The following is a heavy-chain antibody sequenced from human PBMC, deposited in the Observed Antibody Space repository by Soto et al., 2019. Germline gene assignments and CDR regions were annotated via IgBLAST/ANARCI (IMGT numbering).Heavy chain of an antibody. D-gene: IGHD2-2*01. CDR3: ARGMRHYYYYYMDV. CDR2: INHSGST. CDR1: GGFFIGYY. V-gene: IGHV4-34*01. J-gene: IGHJ6*03. Sequence: PSETLSLTCAVYGGFFIGYYWSWIRQPPGKGLEWIGEINHSGSTNYNPSLKSRVTISVDTSKNQFSLKLSSVTAADTAVYYRARGMRHYYYYYMDVWGKGTTVTVSS.